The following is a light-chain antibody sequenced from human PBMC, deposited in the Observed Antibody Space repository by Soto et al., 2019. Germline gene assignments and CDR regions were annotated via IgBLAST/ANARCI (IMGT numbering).Light chain of an antibody. Sequence: DIQMTPSPSTLSASIRDRVTITCRASETISSWLAWYQQKPGKAPKLLIYAASTLQGGVPSRFSGSGSGTDFTLTINSLQPEDLATYYCQQLNSYPITFGQGTRLEIK. CDR1: ETISSW. CDR2: AAS. V-gene: IGKV1-5*01. CDR3: QQLNSYPIT. J-gene: IGKJ5*01.